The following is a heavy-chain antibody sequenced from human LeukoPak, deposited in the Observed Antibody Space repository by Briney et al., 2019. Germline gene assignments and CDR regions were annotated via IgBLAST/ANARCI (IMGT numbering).Heavy chain of an antibody. J-gene: IGHJ3*02. V-gene: IGHV3-30-3*01. CDR1: GFTFSSYA. CDR3: ARDGQYDFWSGYSPDAFDI. CDR2: ISYDGSNK. D-gene: IGHD3-3*01. Sequence: GGSLRLSCAASGFTFSSYAMHWVRQAPGKGLEWVAVISYDGSNKYYADSVKGRFTISRDNSKNTLYLQMNSLRAEDTAVYYCARDGQYDFWSGYSPDAFDIWGQGTMVTVSS.